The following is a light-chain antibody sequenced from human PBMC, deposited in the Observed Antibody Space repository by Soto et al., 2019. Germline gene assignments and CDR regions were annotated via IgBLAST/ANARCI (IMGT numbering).Light chain of an antibody. CDR2: GGD. CDR1: SSGVVSYSL. J-gene: IGLJ1*01. CDR3: CSYAGSNTYV. Sequence: QSVLTQPASVSGSPGQSVTISCTGTSSGVVSYSLVSWYQQHPGKAPKLMIYGGDKRPSGVSNRFSGSKSGNTASLTISGLLVEDEADYYCCSYAGSNTYVFETGTKVTVL. V-gene: IGLV2-23*01.